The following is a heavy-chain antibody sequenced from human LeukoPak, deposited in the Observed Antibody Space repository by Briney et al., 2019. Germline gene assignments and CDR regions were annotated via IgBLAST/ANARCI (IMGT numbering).Heavy chain of an antibody. D-gene: IGHD2-2*01. J-gene: IGHJ4*02. CDR2: ISGSGGST. CDR1: GFTFSSYA. CDR3: ATLPHIVVVPAARALDY. Sequence: PGGSLRLSCAASGFTFSSYAMSWVRQAPGKGLEWVSAISGSGGSTYYADSVKGRFTISRDNSKNTLYLQMNSLRAEDTAVYYCATLPHIVVVPAARALDYWGQGTLVTVSS. V-gene: IGHV3-23*01.